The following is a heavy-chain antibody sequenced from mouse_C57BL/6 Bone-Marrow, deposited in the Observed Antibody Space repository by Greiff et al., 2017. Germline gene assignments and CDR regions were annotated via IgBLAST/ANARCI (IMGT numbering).Heavy chain of an antibody. J-gene: IGHJ4*01. CDR2: INPYNGGT. V-gene: IGHV1-19*01. Sequence: EVQLQQSGPVLVKPGASVKMSCKASGYTFTDYYMNWVKQSHGKSLEWIGVINPYNGGTSYNQKFKGKATLTVDKSSSTAYMELNSLTSEDSAVCYCARGELRRYAMDYWGQGTSVTVSS. CDR1: GYTFTDYY. CDR3: ARGELRRYAMDY. D-gene: IGHD3-2*02.